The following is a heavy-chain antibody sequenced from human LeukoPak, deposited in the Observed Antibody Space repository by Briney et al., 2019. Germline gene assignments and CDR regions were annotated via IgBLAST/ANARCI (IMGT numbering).Heavy chain of an antibody. J-gene: IGHJ5*02. V-gene: IGHV4-34*01. Sequence: SETLSLTCAVYGGSFSGYYWSWIRQPPGKGLEWIGEINHSGSTNYNLSLKSRVTISVDTSKNQFSLKLSSVTAADTAVYYCARGEMLWFGELNWFGPWGQGTLVTVSS. CDR3: ARGEMLWFGELNWFGP. CDR2: INHSGST. D-gene: IGHD3-10*01. CDR1: GGSFSGYY.